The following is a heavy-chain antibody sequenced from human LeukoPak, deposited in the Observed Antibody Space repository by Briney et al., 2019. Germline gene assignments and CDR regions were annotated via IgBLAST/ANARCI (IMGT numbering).Heavy chain of an antibody. CDR3: ARESRTEEMGTSIHGNWFDR. J-gene: IGHJ5*02. D-gene: IGHD5-24*01. CDR2: IYYSGST. V-gene: IGHV4-39*07. CDR1: GGSISSSSYY. Sequence: SETLSFTCTVSGGSISSSSYYWGWIRQPPGKGLEWIGSIYYSGSTYYNPSLKSRVTISVDTSKNQFSLKLNSVTAADTAVYYCARESRTEEMGTSIHGNWFDRWGQGTLVTVSS.